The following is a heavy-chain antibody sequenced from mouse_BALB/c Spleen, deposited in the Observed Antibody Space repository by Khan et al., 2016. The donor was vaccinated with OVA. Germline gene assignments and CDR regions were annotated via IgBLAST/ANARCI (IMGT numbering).Heavy chain of an antibody. CDR1: GFTFSSYS. Sequence: EVELVESGGDLVKPGGSLKLSCAASGFTFSSYSMSWVRQTPDKRLEWVTTISSVGDHTYYQDSVKGRFTITRDNAKNTLYLQMSSLKSEDTAMYYCASHVTGSFVYWGQGTLVTVSA. J-gene: IGHJ3*01. D-gene: IGHD4-1*01. CDR3: ASHVTGSFVY. V-gene: IGHV5-6*01. CDR2: ISSVGDHT.